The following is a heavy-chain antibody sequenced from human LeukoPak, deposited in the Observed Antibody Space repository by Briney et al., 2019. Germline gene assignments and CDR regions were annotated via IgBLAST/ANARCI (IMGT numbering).Heavy chain of an antibody. CDR3: ARVTRPSSPFDY. Sequence: GASVKVSCKASGYTFTSYDINWVRQATGQGLEWMGWMNPNSGNTGYAQKFQGRVTITRNTSISTAYMELSSLRSEDTAVYYCARVTRPSSPFDYWGQGTLVTVSS. CDR2: MNPNSGNT. CDR1: GYTFTSYD. J-gene: IGHJ4*02. V-gene: IGHV1-8*03.